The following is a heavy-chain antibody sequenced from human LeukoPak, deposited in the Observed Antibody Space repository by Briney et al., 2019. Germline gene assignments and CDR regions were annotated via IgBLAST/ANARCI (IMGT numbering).Heavy chain of an antibody. CDR1: GCTFSSYA. CDR2: INPIRGIA. V-gene: IGHV1-69*04. Sequence: GSSVKVSCKASGCTFSSYAISWVRQATGQGLEWMGRINPIRGIANYAQKFQGRVTITADKSTSTAYMELSSLRSEDTAVYYCASNIVATQYTYYYYGMDVWGQGTTVTVSS. J-gene: IGHJ6*02. CDR3: ASNIVATQYTYYYYGMDV. D-gene: IGHD5-12*01.